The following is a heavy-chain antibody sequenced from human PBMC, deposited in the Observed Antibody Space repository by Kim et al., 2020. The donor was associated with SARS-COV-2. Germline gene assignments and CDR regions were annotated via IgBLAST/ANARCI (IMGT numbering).Heavy chain of an antibody. CDR1: GYTFTGYY. CDR2: INPNTGGT. Sequence: ASVKVSCKASGYTFTGYYMHWVRQAPGQGLEWMGWINPNTGGTNYAQKFQGRVTMTRDTSISTAYMELSRLRSDDTAVYYCAREDGVWQQLRAVYYFDYWGQGTLVTFS. D-gene: IGHD6-13*01. CDR3: AREDGVWQQLRAVYYFDY. V-gene: IGHV1-2*02. J-gene: IGHJ4*02.